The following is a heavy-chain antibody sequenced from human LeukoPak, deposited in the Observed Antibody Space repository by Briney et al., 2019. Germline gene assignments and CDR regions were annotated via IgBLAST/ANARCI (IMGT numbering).Heavy chain of an antibody. D-gene: IGHD5-18*01. CDR1: GFTFSTYW. V-gene: IGHV3-7*01. Sequence: GGSLRLSCAASGFTFSTYWMSWVRQAPGKGLEWVAHIKQDRSEKYYVDSVKGRFAIARDNAKNSLYLQMNSLRAEDTAVYYCARDPSRGYNYGYGDYWGQGTLVIVSS. CDR2: IKQDRSEK. CDR3: ARDPSRGYNYGYGDY. J-gene: IGHJ4*02.